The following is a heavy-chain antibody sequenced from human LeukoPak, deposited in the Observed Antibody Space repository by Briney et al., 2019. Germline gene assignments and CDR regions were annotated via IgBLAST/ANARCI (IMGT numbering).Heavy chain of an antibody. CDR1: GGSFSGYY. J-gene: IGHJ4*02. CDR3: ARHGYQLLPGSFDY. V-gene: IGHV4-34*01. D-gene: IGHD2-2*01. CDR2: INHSGST. Sequence: PSETLSLTCAVYGGSFSGYYWSWIRQPPGKGLEWIGEINHSGSTNYNPSLKSRDTISVDTSKNQFSLKLSSVTAADTAVYYCARHGYQLLPGSFDYWGQGTLVTVSS.